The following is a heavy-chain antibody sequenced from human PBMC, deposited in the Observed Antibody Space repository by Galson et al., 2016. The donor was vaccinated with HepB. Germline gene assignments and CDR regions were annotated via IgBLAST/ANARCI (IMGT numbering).Heavy chain of an antibody. D-gene: IGHD3-16*01. CDR1: GFTFDDYA. CDR2: ISWNSDSI. J-gene: IGHJ4*02. CDR3: ARDLGAMAAGDQLDF. Sequence: SLRLSCAVSGFTFDDYAMHWVRQAPGKGLEWVSSISWNSDSIYYGDSVKGRFTISRDNAKNSVYLQMNSLRPEDTAFYYCARDLGAMAAGDQLDFWGQGTLVTVSS. V-gene: IGHV3-9*01.